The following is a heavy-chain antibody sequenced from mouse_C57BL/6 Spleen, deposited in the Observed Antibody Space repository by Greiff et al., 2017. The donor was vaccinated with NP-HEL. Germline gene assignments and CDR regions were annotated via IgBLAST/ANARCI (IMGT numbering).Heavy chain of an antibody. Sequence: EVQLQESGHELVKPGASVKISCKASGYSFTDYNMNWVKQSNGKSLEWIGVINTNYGTTSYNQKFKGKATLTVDKSYSTAYMKLNSLTSEDSAVYDCASTDYYGSSYFAYWGQGTLVTVSA. D-gene: IGHD1-1*01. J-gene: IGHJ3*01. CDR1: GYSFTDYN. CDR2: INTNYGTT. V-gene: IGHV1-39*01. CDR3: ASTDYYGSSYFAY.